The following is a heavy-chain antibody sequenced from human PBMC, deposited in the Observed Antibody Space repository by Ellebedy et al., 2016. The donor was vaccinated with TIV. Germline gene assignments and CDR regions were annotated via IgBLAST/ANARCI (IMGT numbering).Heavy chain of an antibody. D-gene: IGHD2-2*01. V-gene: IGHV3-48*04. CDR1: GFTFSSYS. CDR3: ARDSYCSSTSCLLLYYYYYGMDV. J-gene: IGHJ6*02. Sequence: GESLKISXAASGFTFSSYSMNWVRQAPGKGLEWVSYISSSSSTIYYADSVKGRFTISRDNAKNSLYLQMNSLRAEDTAVYYCARDSYCSSTSCLLLYYYYYGMDVWGQGTTVTVSS. CDR2: ISSSSSTI.